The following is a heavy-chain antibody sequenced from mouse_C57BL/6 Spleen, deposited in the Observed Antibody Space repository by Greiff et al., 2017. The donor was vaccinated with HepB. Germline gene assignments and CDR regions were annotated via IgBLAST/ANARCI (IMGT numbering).Heavy chain of an antibody. CDR2: IYPGDGDT. CDR1: GYAFSSYW. V-gene: IGHV1-80*01. J-gene: IGHJ2*01. Sequence: VQGVESGAELVKPGASVKISCKASGYAFSSYWMNWVKQRPGKGLEWIGQIYPGDGDTNYNGKFKGKATLTADKSSSTAYMQLSSLTSEDSAVYFCARGAGSSYFDYWGQGTTLTVSS. CDR3: ARGAGSSYFDY. D-gene: IGHD1-1*01.